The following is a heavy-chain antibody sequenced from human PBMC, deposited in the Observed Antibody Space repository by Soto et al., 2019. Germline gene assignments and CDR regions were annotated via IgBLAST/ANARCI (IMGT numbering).Heavy chain of an antibody. CDR3: AHRPVAEGRYWYFDL. Sequence: QITLKESGPTLVKPTQTLTLTCTFSGFSLSTSGVGVGWIRQPPGKALEWLALIYWDDDKRYSPSLKSRLTIXXDXSXXQVVLTMTNMDPVDTATYYCAHRPVAEGRYWYFDLWGRGTLVTVSS. J-gene: IGHJ2*01. CDR1: GFSLSTSGVG. V-gene: IGHV2-5*02. CDR2: IYWDDDK. D-gene: IGHD6-19*01.